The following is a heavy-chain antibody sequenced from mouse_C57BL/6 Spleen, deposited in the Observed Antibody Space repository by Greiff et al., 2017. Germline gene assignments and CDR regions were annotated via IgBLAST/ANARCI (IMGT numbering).Heavy chain of an antibody. D-gene: IGHD1-1*01. CDR1: GYTFTSYW. V-gene: IGHV1-64*01. Sequence: QVQLQQPGAELVKPGASVKLSCKASGYTFTSYWMHWVKQRPGQGLEWIGMIHPNSGSTNYNEKFKSKATLTVDKSSSTAYMQLSSLTSEDSAVYYCARNYGSRYGAYWGQGTLVTVSA. CDR3: ARNYGSRYGAY. J-gene: IGHJ3*01. CDR2: IHPNSGST.